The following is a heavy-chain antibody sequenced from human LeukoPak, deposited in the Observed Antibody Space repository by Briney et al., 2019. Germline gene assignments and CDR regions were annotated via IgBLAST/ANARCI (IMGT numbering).Heavy chain of an antibody. D-gene: IGHD3-3*01. Sequence: SETLSLTCTVSGGSISSYYWSWIRQPAGKGLEWIGRIYTSGSTNYNPSLKIRVTMSVDTSKNQFSLKLSSVTAADTAVYYCARVFTIFGVVIDAFDIWGQGTMVTVSS. J-gene: IGHJ3*02. V-gene: IGHV4-4*07. CDR3: ARVFTIFGVVIDAFDI. CDR2: IYTSGST. CDR1: GGSISSYY.